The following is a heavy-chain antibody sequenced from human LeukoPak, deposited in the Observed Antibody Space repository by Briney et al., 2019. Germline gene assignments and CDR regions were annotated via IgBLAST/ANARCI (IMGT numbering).Heavy chain of an antibody. Sequence: LRLSCAASGFSFSSYAMHWVRQAPGKGLEWVSGISWNSGSIGYADSVKGRFTISRDNAKNSLYLQMNSLRAEDTALYYCAKLRSDYFDYWGQGTLVTASS. V-gene: IGHV3-9*01. CDR3: AKLRSDYFDY. J-gene: IGHJ4*02. CDR2: ISWNSGSI. CDR1: GFSFSSYA.